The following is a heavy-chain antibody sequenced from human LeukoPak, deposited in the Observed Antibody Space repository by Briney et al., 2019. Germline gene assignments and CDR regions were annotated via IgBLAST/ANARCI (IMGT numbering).Heavy chain of an antibody. CDR1: GFTFSSYG. Sequence: GGSLRLSCAGSGFTFSSYGMHWVRQAPGKGLEWVAFIRYDGSNKYYADSVKGRFTISRDNSKNTLYLQMNSLRAEDTAVYYCAKGPCSLSGSYFSDDYWGQGNLVTVSS. CDR3: AKGPCSLSGSYFSDDY. V-gene: IGHV3-30*02. J-gene: IGHJ4*02. CDR2: IRYDGSNK. D-gene: IGHD1-26*01.